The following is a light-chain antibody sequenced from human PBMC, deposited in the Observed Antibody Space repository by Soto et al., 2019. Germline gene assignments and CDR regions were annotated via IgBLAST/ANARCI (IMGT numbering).Light chain of an antibody. CDR2: KAS. CDR1: QSITTW. J-gene: IGKJ1*01. V-gene: IGKV1-5*03. Sequence: DIQMTQSPSTLSASVGDRVIITCRASQSITTWLAWYQQKPGKAPNLLIYKASTLKSGVPLRFSGSGSGTECTLTISSRQPDDFATYYSQQYDNESWTFGQGTKVEIK. CDR3: QQYDNESWT.